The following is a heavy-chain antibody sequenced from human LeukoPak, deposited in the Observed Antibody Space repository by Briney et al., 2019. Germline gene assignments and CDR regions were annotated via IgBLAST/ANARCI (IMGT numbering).Heavy chain of an antibody. CDR2: ISAYNGNT. D-gene: IGHD4-17*01. V-gene: IGHV1-18*01. J-gene: IGHJ4*02. Sequence: GASVKVSCKASGYTFTSYGISWVRQAPGQGLEWMGWISAYNGNTNYAQKLQGRVTMTTDTSTSTAYMELRSLRSDDTAVYYCARDGDYGDHGPHYFDYWGQGTLVTVSS. CDR1: GYTFTSYG. CDR3: ARDGDYGDHGPHYFDY.